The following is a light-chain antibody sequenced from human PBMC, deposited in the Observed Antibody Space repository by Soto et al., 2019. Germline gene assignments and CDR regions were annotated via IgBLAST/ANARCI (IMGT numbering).Light chain of an antibody. V-gene: IGKV1-39*01. CDR3: QHTYDPPA. CDR1: QNIRTS. Sequence: DIQMTQSPSSLSASVGDRVTITCRASQNIRTSLNWYQQRPGKAPQLLIYAASSLQSGVSSRFSGSGSGTNFTLTVSSLQPEDFAIYYCQHTYDPPAFGGGTTVQVK. CDR2: AAS. J-gene: IGKJ4*01.